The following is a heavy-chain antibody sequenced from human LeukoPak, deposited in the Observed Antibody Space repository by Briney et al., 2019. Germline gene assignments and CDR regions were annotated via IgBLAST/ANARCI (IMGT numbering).Heavy chain of an antibody. Sequence: GGSLRLSCAASGFTFSSFPMSWVRQAPGKGLEWVSVIYSGGSTYYADSVKGRFTISRDNSKNTLYLQMNSLRAEDTAVYYCARVGYDYGDWGYFDYWGQGTLVTVSS. D-gene: IGHD4-17*01. CDR3: ARVGYDYGDWGYFDY. CDR1: GFTFSSFP. CDR2: IYSGGST. J-gene: IGHJ4*02. V-gene: IGHV3-53*01.